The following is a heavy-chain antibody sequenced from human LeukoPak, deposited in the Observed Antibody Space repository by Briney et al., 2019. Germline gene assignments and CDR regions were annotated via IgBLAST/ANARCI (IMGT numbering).Heavy chain of an antibody. CDR1: GYTFTSYD. V-gene: IGHV1-8*03. D-gene: IGHD3-3*01. CDR3: ARGALNDFWSGFSAGFDP. Sequence: ASVTVSCTASGYTFTSYDINWVRQATGQGLEWMGWMNPNSGNTGYAQKFQGRVTITRNTSISTAYMELSSLRSEDTAVYYCARGALNDFWSGFSAGFDPWGQGTLVTVSS. J-gene: IGHJ5*02. CDR2: MNPNSGNT.